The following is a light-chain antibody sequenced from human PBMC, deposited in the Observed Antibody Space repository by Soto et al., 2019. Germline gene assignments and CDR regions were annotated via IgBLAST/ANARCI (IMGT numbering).Light chain of an antibody. J-gene: IGLJ1*01. CDR3: QSYDSSLSGLV. CDR2: GNS. Sequence: QSVLTQPPSVSRAPGQRVTISFTGSSSNIGAGYDVHWYQQLPGTAPKLLIYGNSNRPSGVPDRFSGSKSGTSASLAITGLQAEDEADYYCQSYDSSLSGLVFGTGTKVTVL. V-gene: IGLV1-40*01. CDR1: SSNIGAGYD.